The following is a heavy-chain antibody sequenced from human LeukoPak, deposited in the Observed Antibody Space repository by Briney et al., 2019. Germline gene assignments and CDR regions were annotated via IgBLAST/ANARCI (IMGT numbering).Heavy chain of an antibody. V-gene: IGHV3-21*01. Sequence: PGGSLRLSCAASGFTFSSYSMNWVRQAPVKGLEWVSSISSSSSYIYYADSVKGRFTISRDNAKNSLYLRMNSLRAEDTAVYYCARDGARDGPGNFDYWGQGTLVTVSS. CDR3: ARDGARDGPGNFDY. CDR2: ISSSSSYI. J-gene: IGHJ4*02. D-gene: IGHD3-10*01. CDR1: GFTFSSYS.